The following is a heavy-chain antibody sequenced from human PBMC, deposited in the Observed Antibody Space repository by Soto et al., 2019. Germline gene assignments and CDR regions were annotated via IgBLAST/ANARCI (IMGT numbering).Heavy chain of an antibody. D-gene: IGHD2-15*01. Sequence: GASVKVSCKASGYTFTSYYMHWVRQAPGQGLEWMGIINPSGGSTSYAQKFQGRVTMTRDTSTSTVYMELSSLRSEDTAVYYCAREALGYCSGGSCYDAFDIWGQGTMVTVSS. CDR2: INPSGGST. CDR3: AREALGYCSGGSCYDAFDI. V-gene: IGHV1-46*03. J-gene: IGHJ3*02. CDR1: GYTFTSYY.